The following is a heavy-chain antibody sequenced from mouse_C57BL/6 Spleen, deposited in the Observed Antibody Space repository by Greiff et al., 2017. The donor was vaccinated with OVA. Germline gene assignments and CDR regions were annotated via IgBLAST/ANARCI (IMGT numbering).Heavy chain of an antibody. CDR3: TKFFAY. Sequence: QVQLKQSGAELVRPGASVTLSCKASGYTFTDYEMHWVKQTPVHGLEWIGAIDPETGGTAYNQKFKGKAILTADKSSSTAYMELRSLTSADSAFYYCTKFFAYWGQGTLVTVSA. CDR2: IDPETGGT. J-gene: IGHJ3*01. V-gene: IGHV1-15*01. CDR1: GYTFTDYE.